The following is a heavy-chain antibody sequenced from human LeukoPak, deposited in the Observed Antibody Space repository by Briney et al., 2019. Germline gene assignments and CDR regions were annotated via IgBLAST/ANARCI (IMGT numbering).Heavy chain of an antibody. CDR3: ARIEGSTMTDY. D-gene: IGHD5-24*01. V-gene: IGHV1-18*01. Sequence: APVKVSCKASGYTFTNYGISWVRQAPGQGLEWMGWISPYNGNTNYAQKFQDRVTMTTDTSTSTAYTELRSLRSDDTAVYYCARIEGSTMTDYWGQGTLVTVSS. CDR1: GYTFTNYG. J-gene: IGHJ4*02. CDR2: ISPYNGNT.